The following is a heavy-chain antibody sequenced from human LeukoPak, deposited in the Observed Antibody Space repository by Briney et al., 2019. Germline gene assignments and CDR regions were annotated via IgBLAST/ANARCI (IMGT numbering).Heavy chain of an antibody. Sequence: GGSLRLSCAASGFTFSSYGMSWVRQAPGKGLQWVSAFSGSGGSTYYADSVKGRFTISRDNSRNTLYLQMNSLRAEDTAVYYCARSGLSRFGFWGQGTLVTVSS. J-gene: IGHJ4*02. D-gene: IGHD2/OR15-2a*01. CDR3: ARSGLSRFGF. V-gene: IGHV3-23*01. CDR1: GFTFSSYG. CDR2: FSGSGGST.